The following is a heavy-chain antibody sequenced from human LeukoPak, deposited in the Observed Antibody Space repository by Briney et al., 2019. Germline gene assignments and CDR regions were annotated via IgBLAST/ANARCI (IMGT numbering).Heavy chain of an antibody. CDR3: ARESGIAAALDL. J-gene: IGHJ5*02. Sequence: GGSLRLSCAASGFTFNNSATSWVRQTPGTGLGWVATISGPGTDTYYTDSAKGRLTISRDNSKNTLYLQMNSLRAEDTAVYYCARESGIAAALDLWGQGTLVTVSS. CDR2: ISGPGTDT. D-gene: IGHD6-13*01. V-gene: IGHV3-23*01. CDR1: GFTFNNSA.